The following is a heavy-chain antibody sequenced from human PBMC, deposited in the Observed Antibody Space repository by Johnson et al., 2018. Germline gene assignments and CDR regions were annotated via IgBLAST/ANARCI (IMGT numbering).Heavy chain of an antibody. V-gene: IGHV3-9*01. CDR3: AKGVYSCYDSFHYYYYYGMDV. D-gene: IGHD5-12*01. CDR2: ISWHSGHI. CDR1: GFTFADYA. J-gene: IGHJ6*02. Sequence: VQLVQSGGGLVQPGRSLRLSCAASGFTFADYAMHWVRQSPGKGLEWVSGISWHSGHIGSADSVKGRFTISRDNAKNSLYLQMKRLRTEDTALYYCAKGVYSCYDSFHYYYYYGMDVWGQGTTVTVSS.